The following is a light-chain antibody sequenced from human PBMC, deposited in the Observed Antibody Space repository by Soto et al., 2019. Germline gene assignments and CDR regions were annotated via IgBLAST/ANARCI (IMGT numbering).Light chain of an antibody. Sequence: QSALTQPRSVSGSPGQSVTISCTGTSSDVGGYNYVSWYPQHPGKAPKLMIYDVSKRPSGVPDRFSGSKSGNTASLTISGLQAEDEADYYCCSYAGSVVVFGGGTKLTVL. CDR1: SSDVGGYNY. V-gene: IGLV2-11*01. CDR2: DVS. J-gene: IGLJ2*01. CDR3: CSYAGSVVV.